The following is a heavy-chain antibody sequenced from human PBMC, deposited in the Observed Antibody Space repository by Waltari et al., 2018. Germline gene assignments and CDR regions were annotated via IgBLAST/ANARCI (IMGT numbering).Heavy chain of an antibody. CDR3: TRGEIRVEPNDGFDI. D-gene: IGHD1-26*01. CDR2: IFTTPGLV. J-gene: IGHJ3*02. Sequence: QVQLVQSGAEVKKPGSSVNVSCQASGGTLDNYVINWVRQAPGHGLEWLGRIFTTPGLVNLAEKCQGRVAFTAHSSTTTAYMELSNLNFDDTAVYFCTRGEIRVEPNDGFDIWGQGTVVAVSS. V-gene: IGHV1-69*04. CDR1: GGTLDNYV.